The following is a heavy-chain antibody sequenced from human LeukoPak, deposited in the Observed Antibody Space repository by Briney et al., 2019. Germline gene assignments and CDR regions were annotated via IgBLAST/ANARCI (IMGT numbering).Heavy chain of an antibody. J-gene: IGHJ4*02. Sequence: GGSLRLSCAASGFTFDMYAMSWVRQAPGKGLEWVSVISGGGGSTYYADSVKGRFTISRDNSKNTLYLQMNSLRAEDTAVYYCAKDLNWNYAFDYWGQGTLVTVSS. V-gene: IGHV3-23*01. D-gene: IGHD1-7*01. CDR2: ISGGGGST. CDR1: GFTFDMYA. CDR3: AKDLNWNYAFDY.